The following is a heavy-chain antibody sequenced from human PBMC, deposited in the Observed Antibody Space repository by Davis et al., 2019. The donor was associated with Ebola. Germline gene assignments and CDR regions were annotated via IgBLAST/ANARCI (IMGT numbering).Heavy chain of an antibody. V-gene: IGHV3-7*03. CDR1: GFTFSSYW. Sequence: GESLKISCAASGFTFSSYWMSWVRQAPGKGLEWVANIKQDGSEKYYVDPVKGRFTISRDNAKNSLYLQMNSLRAEDTAVYYCAKDRWSTVTTRGGGFDPWGQGTLVTVSS. CDR3: AKDRWSTVTTRGGGFDP. D-gene: IGHD4-17*01. J-gene: IGHJ5*02. CDR2: IKQDGSEK.